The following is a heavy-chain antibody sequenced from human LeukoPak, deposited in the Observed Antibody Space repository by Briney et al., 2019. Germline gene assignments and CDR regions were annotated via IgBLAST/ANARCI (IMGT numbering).Heavy chain of an antibody. D-gene: IGHD1-1*01. J-gene: IGHJ4*02. V-gene: IGHV3-30*04. Sequence: GGSLRLSCAASGFTFSSYAMHWVRQAPGKGLEWVAVISYDGSNKYYADSVKGRFTISRDNSKNTLYLQMNSLRAEDTAVYYCARDEGGRTGTTIDYWGQGTLVTVSS. CDR3: ARDEGGRTGTTIDY. CDR1: GFTFSSYA. CDR2: ISYDGSNK.